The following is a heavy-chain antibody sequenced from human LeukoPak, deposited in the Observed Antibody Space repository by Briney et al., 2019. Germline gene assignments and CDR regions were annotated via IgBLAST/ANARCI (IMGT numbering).Heavy chain of an antibody. J-gene: IGHJ3*02. CDR2: ISWNSGSI. CDR1: GFTFDDYA. CDR3: AKDTRTGYYSGGKEALAFDI. V-gene: IGHV3-9*01. Sequence: PGGSLRLSCAASGFTFDDYAMHWVRQAPGKGLEWVSGISWNSGSIGYADSVKGRFTISRDNAKNSLYLQMNSLRAEDTALYYCAKDTRTGYYSGGKEALAFDIWGQGTMVTVSS. D-gene: IGHD3-9*01.